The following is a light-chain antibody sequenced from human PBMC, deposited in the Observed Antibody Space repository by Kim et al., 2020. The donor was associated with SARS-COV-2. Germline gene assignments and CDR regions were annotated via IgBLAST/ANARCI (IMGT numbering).Light chain of an antibody. CDR3: SSHTTSSTYV. CDR1: SSDVGYYKS. Sequence: QSALTQPASVSGSPGQSITISCTGTSSDVGYYKSVSWYQQHTGKAPKLIIYDVSERASGVSNRFSGSQSGNTASLTISGLRAEDEADCSSHTTSSTYVFGSGTKVTVL. V-gene: IGLV2-14*01. J-gene: IGLJ1*01. CDR2: DVS.